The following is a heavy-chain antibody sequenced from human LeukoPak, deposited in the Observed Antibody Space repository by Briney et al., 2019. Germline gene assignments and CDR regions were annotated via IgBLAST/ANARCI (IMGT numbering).Heavy chain of an antibody. J-gene: IGHJ4*02. CDR2: STE. V-gene: IGHV3-30*04. CDR1: GFVFSNYE. Sequence: GGSLRLSCAASGFVFSNYEMNWVRQAPGKGLEWLGSTEYDADSVKGRFTISRDNSKNTLYLQMDSLTPDDTAVYYCARLKRPNYFDYWGQGTLVIVSS. CDR3: ARLKRPNYFDY. D-gene: IGHD6-25*01.